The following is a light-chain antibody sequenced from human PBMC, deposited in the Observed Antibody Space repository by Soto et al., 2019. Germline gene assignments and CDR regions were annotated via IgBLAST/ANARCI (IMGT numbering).Light chain of an antibody. V-gene: IGKV3-15*01. CDR2: GAS. CDR1: HSISSN. CDR3: QQYENWPPSWT. J-gene: IGKJ1*01. Sequence: EIVMTQSPATLSVSPGERATLSCRASHSISSNSAWYQQKPGQAPRLLIYGASASAPDLPARFSGSGSGTEFTLTICSKQSEDSAVYYCQQYENWPPSWTFGQGTKVESK.